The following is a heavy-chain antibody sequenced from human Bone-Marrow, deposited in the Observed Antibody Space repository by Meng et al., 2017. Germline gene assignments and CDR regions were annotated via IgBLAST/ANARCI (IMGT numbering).Heavy chain of an antibody. CDR1: GGSVNNYY. V-gene: IGHV4-4*07. CDR3: ARDSFRSSFDS. Sequence: SETLSLTCTVSGGSVNNYYWNFLRQPAGSGLEWIGRVHATGSTSYSPSLKSRVTISVDTSKNQFYLKLNSMTAADTAVYYCARDSFRSSFDSWGQGTLVTVSS. CDR2: VHATGST. J-gene: IGHJ4*02.